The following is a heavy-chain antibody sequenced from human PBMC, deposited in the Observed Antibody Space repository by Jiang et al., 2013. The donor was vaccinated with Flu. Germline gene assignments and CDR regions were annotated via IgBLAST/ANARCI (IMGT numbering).Heavy chain of an antibody. J-gene: IGHJ4*02. Sequence: SGAEVKKPGSSVKVSCKASGGTFSSYAISWVRQAPGQGLEWMGRIIPILGIANYAQKFQGRVTITADKSTSTAYMELSSLRSEDTAVYYCATLFDCGGDCYRDYWGQGTLVTVSS. CDR1: GGTFSSYA. D-gene: IGHD2-21*02. CDR3: ATLFDCGGDCYRDY. V-gene: IGHV1-69*04. CDR2: IIPILGIA.